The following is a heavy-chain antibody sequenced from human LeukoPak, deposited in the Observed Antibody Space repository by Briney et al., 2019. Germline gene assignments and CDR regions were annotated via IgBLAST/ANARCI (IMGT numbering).Heavy chain of an antibody. CDR3: AYCGGDCSFDY. Sequence: GGSLRLSCAASGFTFSSYWMSWVRQAPGKGLEWVANIMQDGSEKYYVDSVKGRFTISRDNAKNSLYLQMNSLRAEDTAVYYCAYCGGDCSFDYWGQGTLVTVSS. D-gene: IGHD2-21*02. CDR2: IMQDGSEK. J-gene: IGHJ4*02. V-gene: IGHV3-7*01. CDR1: GFTFSSYW.